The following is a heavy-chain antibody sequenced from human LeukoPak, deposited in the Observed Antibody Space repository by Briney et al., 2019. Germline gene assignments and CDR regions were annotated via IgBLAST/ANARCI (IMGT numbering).Heavy chain of an antibody. CDR3: ARDMRLVATITGYYYMDV. CDR2: INPNSGGT. D-gene: IGHD5-12*01. CDR1: GYTFTGYY. J-gene: IGHJ6*03. V-gene: IGHV1-2*02. Sequence: ASVKVSCKASGYTFTGYYMHWVRQAPGQGLEWMGWINPNSGGTNYAQKFQGRVTMTRDTSISTAYMELSRLRSDDTAVYYCARDMRLVATITGYYYMDVWGKGTTVTVSS.